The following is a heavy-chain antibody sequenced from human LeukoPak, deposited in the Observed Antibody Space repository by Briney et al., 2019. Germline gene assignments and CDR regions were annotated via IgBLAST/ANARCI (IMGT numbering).Heavy chain of an antibody. CDR2: INPNSGGT. D-gene: IGHD4-23*01. V-gene: IGHV1-2*02. CDR3: ARFFVGGKGDY. J-gene: IGHJ4*02. CDR1: GYTFTGYY. Sequence: ASVKLSCKASGYTFTGYYMHWVRQAPGQGLEWMGWINPNSGGTNYAQKFQGRVTMNTDTSISTAYMELSRLKSDDSAVYYCARFFVGGKGDYWGQGTLVTVSS.